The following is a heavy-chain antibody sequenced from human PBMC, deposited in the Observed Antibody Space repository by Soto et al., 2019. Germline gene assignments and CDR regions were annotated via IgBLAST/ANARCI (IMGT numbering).Heavy chain of an antibody. D-gene: IGHD3-10*01. V-gene: IGHV4-59*01. J-gene: IGHJ3*01. CDR3: ARVWGGAFDF. Sequence: QVQLQESGPGLVKPSETLSLTCTVSGGSISSYYWSWIRQPPGKGLEWIGYIYYSGSTNYNPSLKRRVTISVDTSKNQFSLKLRSVTVAATAVYYCARVWGGAFDFWGQGTMVTVSS. CDR1: GGSISSYY. CDR2: IYYSGST.